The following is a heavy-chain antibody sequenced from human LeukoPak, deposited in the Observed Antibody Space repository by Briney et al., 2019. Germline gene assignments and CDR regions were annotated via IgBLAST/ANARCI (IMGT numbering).Heavy chain of an antibody. V-gene: IGHV3-30*01. D-gene: IGHD3-10*01. CDR1: GFHFRTYA. Sequence: GGSLRLSCAASGFHFRTYAMHWVRQAPGKGLEWMAIISYDGTSEYYADSVKGRFTVSRDNSENTLSLHMNSLRPEDTAVYFCARGYYLGSGSFDYWGQGALVTVSS. CDR3: ARGYYLGSGSFDY. CDR2: ISYDGTSE. J-gene: IGHJ4*02.